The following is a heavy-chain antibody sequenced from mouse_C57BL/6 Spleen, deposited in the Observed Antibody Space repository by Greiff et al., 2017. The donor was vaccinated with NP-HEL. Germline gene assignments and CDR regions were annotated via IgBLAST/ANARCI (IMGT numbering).Heavy chain of an antibody. V-gene: IGHV5-16*01. CDR1: GFTFSDYY. J-gene: IGHJ3*01. CDR3: ARVGDWGWFAY. D-gene: IGHD4-1*01. Sequence: EVKVVESEGGLVQPGSSMKLSCTASGFTFSDYYMAWVRQVPEKGLEWVANINYDGSSTYYLDSLKSRFIISRDNAKNILYLQMSSLKSEDTATYYCARVGDWGWFAYWGQGTLVTVSA. CDR2: INYDGSST.